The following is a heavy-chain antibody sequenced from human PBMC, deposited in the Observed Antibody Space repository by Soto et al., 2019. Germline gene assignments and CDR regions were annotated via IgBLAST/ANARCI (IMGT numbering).Heavy chain of an antibody. V-gene: IGHV1-46*01. CDR1: GYLFTAYS. CDR2: VNPSGGST. CDR3: AREENCSGGTCYSEYFHR. D-gene: IGHD2-15*01. J-gene: IGHJ1*01. Sequence: GASVKVSCKASGYLFTAYSMHWVRLAPGQGLEGMGVVNPSGGSTKYAQNLKGRVTMTRDTSTTTIYMELSSLRSDDTAIYYCAREENCSGGTCYSEYFHRWGQGTLGTVSS.